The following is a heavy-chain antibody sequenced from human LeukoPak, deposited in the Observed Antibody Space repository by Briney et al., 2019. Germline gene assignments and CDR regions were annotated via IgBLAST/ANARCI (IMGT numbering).Heavy chain of an antibody. Sequence: SETLSLTCAVYGGSFSGYYWSWIRQPPGKGLEWIGEINHSGSTNYNPSLKSRVTISVDTSKNQFSLKLSSVTAADTAVYYCARGILHTNWGIGWFDPRGQGTLVTVSS. V-gene: IGHV4-34*01. CDR3: ARGILHTNWGIGWFDP. D-gene: IGHD7-27*01. J-gene: IGHJ5*02. CDR2: INHSGST. CDR1: GGSFSGYY.